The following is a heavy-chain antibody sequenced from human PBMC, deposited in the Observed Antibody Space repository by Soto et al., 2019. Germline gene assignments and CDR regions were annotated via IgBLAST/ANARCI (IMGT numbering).Heavy chain of an antibody. CDR2: ISTNGGST. Sequence: GGSLRLSCSASGFPFSSYAMHWVRQAPGKGLEYVSSISTNGGSTHYADSVKGRFTISRDNSKNTQYLQMGSLRADDTAVYYCVKGEYYYDSSGYYPFDYWGQGTLVTVSS. CDR3: VKGEYYYDSSGYYPFDY. V-gene: IGHV3-64D*06. J-gene: IGHJ4*02. CDR1: GFPFSSYA. D-gene: IGHD3-22*01.